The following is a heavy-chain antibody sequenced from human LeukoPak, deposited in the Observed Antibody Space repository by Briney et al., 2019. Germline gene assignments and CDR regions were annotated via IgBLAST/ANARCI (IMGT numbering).Heavy chain of an antibody. CDR2: IYYSGST. V-gene: IGHV4-59*12. CDR3: ARDSGGRAVAATNNWFDP. CDR1: GGSISSYY. D-gene: IGHD6-19*01. Sequence: PSETLPLTCTVSGGSISSYYWSWIRQPPGKGLEWIGYIYYSGSTNYNPSLKSRVTISVDTSKNQFSLKLSSVTAADTAVYYCARDSGGRAVAATNNWFDPWGQGTLVTVSS. J-gene: IGHJ5*02.